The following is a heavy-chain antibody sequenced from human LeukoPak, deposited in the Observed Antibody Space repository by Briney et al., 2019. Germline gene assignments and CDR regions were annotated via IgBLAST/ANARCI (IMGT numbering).Heavy chain of an antibody. Sequence: GGSLRLSCAASGFTFSSYSMNWVRQAPGKGLEWVSYISSSSSTIYYADSVKGRFTISRDNAKNSLYLQMNSLRAEDTAVYYCTRFVVVTSFDSWGQGTLVTVSS. J-gene: IGHJ4*02. V-gene: IGHV3-48*01. CDR1: GFTFSSYS. CDR2: ISSSSSTI. CDR3: TRFVVVTSFDS. D-gene: IGHD2-21*02.